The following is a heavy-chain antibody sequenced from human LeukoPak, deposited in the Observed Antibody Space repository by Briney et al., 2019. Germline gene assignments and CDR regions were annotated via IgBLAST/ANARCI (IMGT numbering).Heavy chain of an antibody. Sequence: SETLSLTCTVSGGSISSYYWNWIRQPAGKGLEWIGRIYISGSTNYNPSLKSRVTMSIDTSKNQICLKLRSVTATDTAVYYCARDDWGYWGQGTTVTVSS. CDR2: IYISGST. CDR3: ARDDWGY. J-gene: IGHJ4*02. D-gene: IGHD3-9*01. V-gene: IGHV4-4*07. CDR1: GGSISSYY.